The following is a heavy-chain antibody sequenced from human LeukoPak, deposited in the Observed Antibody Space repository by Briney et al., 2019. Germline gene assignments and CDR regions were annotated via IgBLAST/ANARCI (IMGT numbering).Heavy chain of an antibody. Sequence: ASVKVSCKAPGYTFTSYAMNWVRQAPGQGLEWMGWINTNTGNPTYAQGFTGRFVFSLDTSVSTAYLQISSLKAEDTAVYYCARDPYYDFWSGYDPEYYFDYWGQGTLVTVSS. CDR1: GYTFTSYA. V-gene: IGHV7-4-1*02. CDR2: INTNTGNP. CDR3: ARDPYYDFWSGYDPEYYFDY. J-gene: IGHJ4*02. D-gene: IGHD3-3*01.